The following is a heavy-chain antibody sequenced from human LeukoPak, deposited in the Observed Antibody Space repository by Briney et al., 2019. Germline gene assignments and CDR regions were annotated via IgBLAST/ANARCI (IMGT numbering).Heavy chain of an antibody. CDR1: GFTFSSYE. D-gene: IGHD3-22*01. CDR3: AREGWTSTDYYDTSGYFDY. Sequence: GGSLRLSCAGSGFTFSSYEMNWVRQAPGKGLEWVSYISSGGSSIYYADSVKGRFTISRDNAKNSLYLQMNSLRAEDTAVYYCAREGWTSTDYYDTSGYFDYWGQGTLVTVSS. CDR2: ISSGGSSI. V-gene: IGHV3-48*03. J-gene: IGHJ4*02.